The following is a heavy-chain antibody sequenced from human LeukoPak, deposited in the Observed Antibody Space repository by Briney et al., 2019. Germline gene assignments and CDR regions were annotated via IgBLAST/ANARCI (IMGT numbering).Heavy chain of an antibody. Sequence: ASVKVSCKASVYTFADYYMHWVRQAPGQGLEWMGRMSPTSGGTNYAPKFQGRVTMTRDTSISTAYMELSSLRSDDTAIYYCARDDGLDYWGQGTLVTVSS. CDR3: ARDDGLDY. CDR1: VYTFADYY. CDR2: MSPTSGGT. V-gene: IGHV1-2*06. J-gene: IGHJ4*02.